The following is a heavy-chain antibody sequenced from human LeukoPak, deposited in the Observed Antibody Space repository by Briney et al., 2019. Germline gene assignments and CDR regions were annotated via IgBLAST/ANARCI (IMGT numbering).Heavy chain of an antibody. CDR3: ARAGGGSYNDAFDI. V-gene: IGHV1-2*02. CDR2: INPNSGGT. Sequence: GASVKVSCKASGYKFTGDYIHWLRQAPGQGLEWMGWINPNSGGTNYAQKFQGRVTMTRDTSISTAYMELSRLRSDDTAVYYCARAGGGSYNDAFDIWGQGTMVTVSS. D-gene: IGHD1-26*01. J-gene: IGHJ3*02. CDR1: GYKFTGDY.